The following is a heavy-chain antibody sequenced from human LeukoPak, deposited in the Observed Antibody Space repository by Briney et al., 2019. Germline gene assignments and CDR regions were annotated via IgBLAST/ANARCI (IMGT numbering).Heavy chain of an antibody. CDR3: ASLPRA. Sequence: SETLALTCTVSGGSISSYYWSWIRQPPGKGLEWIGYIYYSGSTNYNPSLKSRVTISVDTSKNQFSLKLSSVTAADTAVYYCASLPRAWGQGTLVTVSS. J-gene: IGHJ5*02. V-gene: IGHV4-59*01. CDR1: GGSISSYY. CDR2: IYYSGST. D-gene: IGHD5/OR15-5a*01.